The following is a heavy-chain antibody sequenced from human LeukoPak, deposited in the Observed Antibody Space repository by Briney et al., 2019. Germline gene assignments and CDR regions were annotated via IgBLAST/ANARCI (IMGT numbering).Heavy chain of an antibody. CDR1: GYTFTSYY. J-gene: IGHJ3*02. CDR3: ARDIVVVPAASGGDAFDI. CDR2: INPNSGGT. D-gene: IGHD2-2*01. V-gene: IGHV1-2*02. Sequence: ASVKVSCKASGYTFTSYYMHWVRQAPGQGLEWMGWINPNSGGTNYAQKFQGRVTMTRDTSISTAYMELSRLRSDDTAVYYCARDIVVVPAASGGDAFDIWGQGTMVTVSS.